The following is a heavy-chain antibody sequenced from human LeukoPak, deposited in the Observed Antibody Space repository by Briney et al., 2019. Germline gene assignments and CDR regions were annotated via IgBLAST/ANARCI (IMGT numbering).Heavy chain of an antibody. V-gene: IGHV3-23*01. CDR1: GFTFSSYS. D-gene: IGHD1-26*01. Sequence: GGSLRLSCAASGFTFSSYSMNWVRQAPGKGLEWVSTVNADGGNTYYADSVKGRFTISRDNSKSTLILQMDSLRVEDTALYYCTKRVKYGGTWDHFADWGQGTLVTVSS. J-gene: IGHJ4*02. CDR2: VNADGGNT. CDR3: TKRVKYGGTWDHFAD.